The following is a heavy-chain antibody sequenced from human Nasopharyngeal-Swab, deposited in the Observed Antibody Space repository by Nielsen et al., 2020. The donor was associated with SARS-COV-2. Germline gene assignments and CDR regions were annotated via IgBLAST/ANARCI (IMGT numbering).Heavy chain of an antibody. Sequence: SETLSLTCAVYGGSFSGYYWSWIRQPPGKGLEWIGEINHSGSTNYNPSLKIRVTITVDTSKNQFSLKLSSVTAADTAVYYCARAWVLWFRELSSLGAHYGMDVWGQGTTVTVSS. V-gene: IGHV4-34*01. J-gene: IGHJ6*02. CDR1: GGSFSGYY. CDR2: INHSGST. CDR3: ARAWVLWFRELSSLGAHYGMDV. D-gene: IGHD3-10*01.